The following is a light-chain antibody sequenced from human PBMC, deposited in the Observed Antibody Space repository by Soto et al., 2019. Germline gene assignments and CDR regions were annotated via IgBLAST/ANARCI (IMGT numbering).Light chain of an antibody. CDR2: GAS. CDR3: QQRSNWPLT. V-gene: IGKV3D-20*02. CDR1: QSVGSSY. Sequence: VLTQSPGTLSFSPGERSTLSCRASQSVGSSYLAWYQQKPGQAPRLLIYGASTRATGIPDRFSGSGSGTDFTLTISSLEPEDFAIYYCQQRSNWPLTFGGGTKVDIK. J-gene: IGKJ4*01.